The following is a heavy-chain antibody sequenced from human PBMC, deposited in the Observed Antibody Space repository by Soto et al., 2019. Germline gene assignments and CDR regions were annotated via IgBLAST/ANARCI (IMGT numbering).Heavy chain of an antibody. J-gene: IGHJ5*01. V-gene: IGHV4-59*01. Sequence: IQQPPGKGLEWIGYIYYSGSTSYNPSLKSRVNISVDTSTSQFSLMMSSVTAADTAVYYWARTGGGRYEYIWGSCRIWFDSWGQGTLVTVSS. CDR2: IYYSGST. D-gene: IGHD3-16*02. CDR3: ARTGGGRYEYIWGSCRIWFDS.